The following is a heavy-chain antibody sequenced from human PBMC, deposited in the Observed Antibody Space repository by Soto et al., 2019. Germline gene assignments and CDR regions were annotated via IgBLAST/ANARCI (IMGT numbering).Heavy chain of an antibody. J-gene: IGHJ5*02. CDR1: GGSISSGDYY. CDR3: ARGIAAAGTLS. Sequence: PSETLSLTCSVSGGSISSGDYYWNWIRQPPGKGLEWIGHIYYSGSTYYNSSLKSRVTISLDTSKNQFSLKLSSVTAADTAVYYCARGIAAAGTLSWGQGTLVTVSS. CDR2: IYYSGST. V-gene: IGHV4-30-4*02. D-gene: IGHD6-13*01.